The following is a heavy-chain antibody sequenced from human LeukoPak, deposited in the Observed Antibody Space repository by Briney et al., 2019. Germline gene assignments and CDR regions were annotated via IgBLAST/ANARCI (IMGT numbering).Heavy chain of an antibody. CDR2: INHSGST. Sequence: SETLSLTCVVYGGSFSGYYWSWLSQPPGKGLEWIGEINHSGSTNYNPSLKSRVTISVDTSKNQFSLKLSSVTAADTAVYYCARVRQWLVQSDAFDIWGQGTMVTVSS. V-gene: IGHV4-34*01. CDR1: GGSFSGYY. J-gene: IGHJ3*02. CDR3: ARVRQWLVQSDAFDI. D-gene: IGHD6-19*01.